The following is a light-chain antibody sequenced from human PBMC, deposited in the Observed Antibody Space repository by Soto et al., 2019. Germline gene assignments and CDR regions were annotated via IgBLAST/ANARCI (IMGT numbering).Light chain of an antibody. J-gene: IGKJ1*01. Sequence: EIVLTQSPGTLSLSPGERATLSCRASQSVSSNYLAWYQQKPGQAPRPLIYGASSRAPGIPDRFSGSGAGKDFTLTISRLESEGFAVYYCQQYGSSPWTFGQGTKVEIK. V-gene: IGKV3-20*01. CDR2: GAS. CDR1: QSVSSNY. CDR3: QQYGSSPWT.